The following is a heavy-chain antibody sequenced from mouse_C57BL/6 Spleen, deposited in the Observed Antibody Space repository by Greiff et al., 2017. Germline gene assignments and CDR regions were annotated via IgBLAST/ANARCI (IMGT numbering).Heavy chain of an antibody. CDR2: IWWDDDK. CDR1: GFSLSTFGMG. CDR3: GGGYDGNFPNWYFDV. D-gene: IGHD2-1*01. Sequence: QVTLKVSGPGILQPSQTLSLTCSFSGFSLSTFGMGVGWIRQPSGKGLEWLAHIWWDDDKYYNPALQSRPPISTDTSKNQVFLKIANVDTSDTATDYCGGGYDGNFPNWYFDVWGTGTTVTVSS. V-gene: IGHV8-8*01. J-gene: IGHJ1*03.